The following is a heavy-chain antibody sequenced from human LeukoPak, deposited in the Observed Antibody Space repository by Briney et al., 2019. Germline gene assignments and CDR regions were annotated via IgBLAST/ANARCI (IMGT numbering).Heavy chain of an antibody. CDR1: GFTFSSYA. J-gene: IGHJ3*02. V-gene: IGHV3-30*04. Sequence: GRSLRLSCAASGFTFSSYAMHWVRQAPGKGLEWVAVISYDGSNKYYADSVKGRFTISRDNSKNTLYLQMNSLRAEDTALYYCAKDISGWYPGDAFDIWGQGTMVTVSS. CDR2: ISYDGSNK. CDR3: AKDISGWYPGDAFDI. D-gene: IGHD6-19*01.